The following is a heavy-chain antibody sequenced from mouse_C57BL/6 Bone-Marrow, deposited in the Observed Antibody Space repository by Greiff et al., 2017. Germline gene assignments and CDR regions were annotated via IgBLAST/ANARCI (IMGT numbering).Heavy chain of an antibody. CDR3: ARWIYDGYYSYAMDY. V-gene: IGHV1-64*01. D-gene: IGHD2-3*01. CDR2: IHPNSGST. Sequence: VQLQQPGAELVKPGASVKLSCKASGYTFTSYWMHWVKQRPGQGLEWIGMIHPNSGSTNYNEKFKSKATVTVDKSSSTAYMQLSSLTSEDSAVYCCARWIYDGYYSYAMDYWGQGTSVTVSS. CDR1: GYTFTSYW. J-gene: IGHJ4*01.